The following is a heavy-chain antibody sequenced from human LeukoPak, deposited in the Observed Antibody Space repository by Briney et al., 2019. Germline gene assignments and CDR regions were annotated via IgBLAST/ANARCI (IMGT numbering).Heavy chain of an antibody. CDR1: GGSISSSSYY. V-gene: IGHV4-39*01. Sequence: SETLSLTCTVSGGSISSSSYYWGWIRQPPGKGLEWIGSIYYSGSTYYNPPLKSRVTISVDTSKNQFSLKLSSVTAADTAVYYCARQPAAADYWGQGTLVTVSS. CDR3: ARQPAAADY. CDR2: IYYSGST. D-gene: IGHD6-13*01. J-gene: IGHJ4*02.